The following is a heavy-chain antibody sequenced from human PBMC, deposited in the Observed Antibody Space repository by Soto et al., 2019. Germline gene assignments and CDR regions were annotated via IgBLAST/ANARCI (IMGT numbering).Heavy chain of an antibody. J-gene: IGHJ5*02. Sequence: SETLSLTCTVSGASISGFCWSWIRKSAGKGLEWIGRIYATGTTDYNPSLKSRVMMSVDTSKKQFSLKLRSVTAADTAVYYCVRDGTKTLRDWFDPWGQGISVTVSS. CDR2: IYATGTT. D-gene: IGHD1-1*01. CDR1: GASISGFC. CDR3: VRDGTKTLRDWFDP. V-gene: IGHV4-4*07.